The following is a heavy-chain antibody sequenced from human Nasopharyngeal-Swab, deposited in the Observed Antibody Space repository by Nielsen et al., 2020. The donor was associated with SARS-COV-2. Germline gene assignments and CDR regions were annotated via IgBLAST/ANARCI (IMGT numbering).Heavy chain of an antibody. CDR3: ARGSSSSWYILDY. CDR1: GFTFSSYS. CDR2: ISSSSSYI. D-gene: IGHD6-13*01. V-gene: IGHV3-21*01. Sequence: GGSLRLSCAASGFTFSSYSMNWVRQAPGKGLEWVSSISSSSSYIYYADSVKGRFTISRDNAKNSLYLQMNSLRAEDTAVYYCARGSSSSWYILDYWGQGTLVTVSS. J-gene: IGHJ4*02.